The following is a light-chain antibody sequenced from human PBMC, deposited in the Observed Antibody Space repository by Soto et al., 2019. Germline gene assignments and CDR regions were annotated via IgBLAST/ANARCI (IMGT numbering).Light chain of an antibody. Sequence: QSVLAQPASVSGSPRQSITISCTGASSDVGSYTYVSWYQQHPGKAPKLMIYEVNNRPSGASNRFSGSKSGNTASLTTSGLQAEDEADYYCSSYTSSSTLYVFGTGTKVTVL. CDR1: SSDVGSYTY. CDR2: EVN. CDR3: SSYTSSSTLYV. J-gene: IGLJ1*01. V-gene: IGLV2-14*01.